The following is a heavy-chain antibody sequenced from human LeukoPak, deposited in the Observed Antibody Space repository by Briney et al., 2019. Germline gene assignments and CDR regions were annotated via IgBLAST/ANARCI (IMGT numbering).Heavy chain of an antibody. Sequence: SETLSLTCAVYGGSFSGYSWSWIRQPPGKGLEWVGEMIHSGSTNYNPSLKSRVTISVDTSKNQFSLKVSSVTAADTAVYYCARSMVLIAAAGKGYDYWGQGTLVTVSS. V-gene: IGHV4-34*12. CDR1: GGSFSGYS. J-gene: IGHJ4*02. D-gene: IGHD6-13*01. CDR3: ARSMVLIAAAGKGYDY. CDR2: MIHSGST.